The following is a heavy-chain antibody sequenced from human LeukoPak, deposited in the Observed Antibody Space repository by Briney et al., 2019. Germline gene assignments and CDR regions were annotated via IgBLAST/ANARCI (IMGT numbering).Heavy chain of an antibody. V-gene: IGHV3-74*01. CDR1: GFTFSSHW. Sequence: GGSLRLSCADSGFTFSSHWMHWVRQAPGKGLVWVSRIKYDASSTSYADSVKGRFTFSRDNAKNTLYLQMNSLRAEDTAVYYCARDGLWFGDPFDPWGQGTLVTVSS. CDR2: IKYDASST. J-gene: IGHJ5*02. D-gene: IGHD3-10*01. CDR3: ARDGLWFGDPFDP.